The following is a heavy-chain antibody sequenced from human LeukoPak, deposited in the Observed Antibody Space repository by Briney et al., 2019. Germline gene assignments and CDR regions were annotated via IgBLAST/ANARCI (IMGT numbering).Heavy chain of an antibody. J-gene: IGHJ4*01. CDR1: GFTLSSYA. CDR2: ISGSGGST. CDR3: ANVVGNLNSLYIFDY. Sequence: PGGSLRLSCAASGFTLSSYAMSWVRQATGKGLEWVSAISGSGGSTYYADSVKVRFTICRDNSKNTLYQQMNSLRGEGMAVYYCANVVGNLNSLYIFDYCGHGTLVTVSS. D-gene: IGHD2-15*01. V-gene: IGHV3-23*01.